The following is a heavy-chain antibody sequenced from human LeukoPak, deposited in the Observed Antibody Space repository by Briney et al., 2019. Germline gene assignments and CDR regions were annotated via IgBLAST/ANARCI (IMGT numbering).Heavy chain of an antibody. J-gene: IGHJ4*02. D-gene: IGHD4-17*01. CDR2: ISWNGGFI. Sequence: GGSLRLSCAASGFTFGDFAMHWVRLAPGKGLEWVSGISWNGGFIDYADSVKGRFTISRDNAKNSLYLQMNSLRAEDTAVYYCARSNTGYGDYVGSDYFDYWGQGTLVTVSS. CDR3: ARSNTGYGDYVGSDYFDY. CDR1: GFTFGDFA. V-gene: IGHV3-9*01.